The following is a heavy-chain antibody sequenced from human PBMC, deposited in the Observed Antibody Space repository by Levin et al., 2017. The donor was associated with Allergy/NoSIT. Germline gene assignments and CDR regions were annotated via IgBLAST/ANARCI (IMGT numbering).Heavy chain of an antibody. CDR2: IRAEDGKT. V-gene: IGHV3-48*04. CDR1: GFTFSSYP. CDR3: ARDHAFAFDY. J-gene: IGHJ4*02. D-gene: IGHD2/OR15-2a*01. Sequence: GGSLRLSCAASGFTFSSYPMNWVRQAPGKGLEWLSNIRAEDGKTYYADSVKGRFTTSRDNAQNALHLQMNSLRAEDTAVYYCARDHAFAFDYWGQGALVTVSS.